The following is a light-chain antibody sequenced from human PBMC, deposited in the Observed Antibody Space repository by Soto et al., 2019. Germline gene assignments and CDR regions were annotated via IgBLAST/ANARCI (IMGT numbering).Light chain of an antibody. CDR3: QQYDDLPLT. J-gene: IGKJ4*01. Sequence: DIQMTQSPSSLSASVGDRVTITCQARQDIKKHLNWYQQKPGKAPKLLINDASNLETGVPLRFSGSGSGTHFTFTINTLQPEDIATYYCQQYDDLPLTFGGGTNVEIK. CDR1: QDIKKH. V-gene: IGKV1-33*01. CDR2: DAS.